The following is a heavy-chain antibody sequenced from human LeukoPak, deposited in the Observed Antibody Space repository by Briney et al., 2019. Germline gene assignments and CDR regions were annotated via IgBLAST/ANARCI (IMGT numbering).Heavy chain of an antibody. D-gene: IGHD3-10*01. CDR3: ARXXAXVRGVNPFDY. J-gene: IGHJ4*02. Sequence: AXGYTFTSYGISWVRQAPGQGLEWMGWISAYNGNTNYAQKLQGRVTMTTDTSTSTAYMELRSLRYDETAVYYCARXXAXVRGVNPFDYWGQGTLVTVSS. CDR1: GYTFTSYG. V-gene: IGHV1-18*01. CDR2: ISAYNGNT.